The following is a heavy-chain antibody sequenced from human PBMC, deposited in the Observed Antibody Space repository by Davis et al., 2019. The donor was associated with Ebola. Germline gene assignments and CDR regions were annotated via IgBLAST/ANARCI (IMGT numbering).Heavy chain of an antibody. Sequence: PSETLSLTCTVSGGSISSGDYYWSWIRQPPGKGLEWIGYIYYSGSTYYNPSLKSRVTISVDTSKNQFSLKLSSVTAADTAVYYCARHGIEWELLHYFDYWGQGTLVTVSS. V-gene: IGHV4-39*01. CDR3: ARHGIEWELLHYFDY. D-gene: IGHD1-26*01. J-gene: IGHJ4*02. CDR2: IYYSGST. CDR1: GGSISSGDYY.